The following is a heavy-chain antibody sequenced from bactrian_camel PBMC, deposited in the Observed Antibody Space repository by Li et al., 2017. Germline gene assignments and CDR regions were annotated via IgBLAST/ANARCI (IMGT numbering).Heavy chain of an antibody. CDR1: GSVYSSYSGNVDFGRYC. Sequence: VQLVESGGGSVQAGGSLTLACVVSGSVYSSYSGNVDFGRYCLAWFRQAPGNEREGIAFTHRDGTYDYSDSVKGRFTVSKDNAKKTLYLQMNSLKLDDTAMYYCAARYQGGFGLGGLCTDVLGDFPYWGQGTQVTV. D-gene: IGHD5*01. J-gene: IGHJ6*01. CDR3: AARYQGGFGLGGLCTDVLGDFPY. V-gene: IGHV3S59*01. CDR2: FTHRDGTY.